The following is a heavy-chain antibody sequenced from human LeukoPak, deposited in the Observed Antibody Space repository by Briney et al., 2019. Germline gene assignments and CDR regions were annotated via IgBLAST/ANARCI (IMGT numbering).Heavy chain of an antibody. V-gene: IGHV4-34*01. Sequence: SETLSLTCAVYGGSFSGYYWSWIRQPPGKGLEWIGEINHSGSTNYNPPLKSRVTISVDTSKNQFSLKLSSVTAVDTAVYYCARGPRWGSSWYVSNYYYGMDVWGQGTTVTVSS. CDR2: INHSGST. CDR3: ARGPRWGSSWYVSNYYYGMDV. D-gene: IGHD6-13*01. J-gene: IGHJ6*02. CDR1: GGSFSGYY.